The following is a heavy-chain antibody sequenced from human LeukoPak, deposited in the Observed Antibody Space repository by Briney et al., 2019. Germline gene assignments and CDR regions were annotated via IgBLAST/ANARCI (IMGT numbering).Heavy chain of an antibody. J-gene: IGHJ4*02. V-gene: IGHV3-23*01. CDR3: ARDNVLRFLEWFKNFDY. D-gene: IGHD3-3*01. CDR1: GFTFSSYG. Sequence: GGSLRLSCVASGFTFSSYGMSWVRQAPGKGLEWVSAISGSGGSTYYADSVKGRFTISRDNAKNSLYLQMNSLRAEDTAVYYCARDNVLRFLEWFKNFDYWGQGTLVTVSS. CDR2: ISGSGGST.